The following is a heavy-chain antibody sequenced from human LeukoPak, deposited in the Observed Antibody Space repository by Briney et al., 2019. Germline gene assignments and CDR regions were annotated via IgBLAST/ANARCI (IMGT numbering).Heavy chain of an antibody. CDR3: ARDLYYYDSSGYYVFDY. CDR1: GGTFSSYA. CDR2: IIPIFGTA. J-gene: IGHJ4*02. V-gene: IGHV1-69*13. D-gene: IGHD3-22*01. Sequence: SVKVSCKASGGTFSSYAISWVRQAPGQGLEWMGGIIPIFGTANYAQKFQGRVTITADESTSTAYMELSSLRSEDTAVYYCARDLYYYDSSGYYVFDYWGQGTLVTVPS.